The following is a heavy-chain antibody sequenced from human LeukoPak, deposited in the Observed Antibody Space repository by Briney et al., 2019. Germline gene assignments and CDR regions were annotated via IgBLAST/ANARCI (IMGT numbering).Heavy chain of an antibody. V-gene: IGHV4-34*01. J-gene: IGHJ5*02. Sequence: PSETLSLTCAVYGGSFSGPYWSWIRQPPGKGLEWIGEINHTGRTYYNPSLKSRVTISVDTSKSQFSLKLTSVTAADTAVYYCARKEGGELVNTRRWFDPWGQGTLVTVSS. CDR1: GGSFSGPY. CDR3: ARKEGGELVNTRRWFDP. D-gene: IGHD6-13*01. CDR2: INHTGRT.